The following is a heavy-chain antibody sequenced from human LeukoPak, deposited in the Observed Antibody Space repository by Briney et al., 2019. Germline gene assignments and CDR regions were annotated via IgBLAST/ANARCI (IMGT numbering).Heavy chain of an antibody. J-gene: IGHJ4*02. V-gene: IGHV1-46*01. CDR1: GYTFTSYY. Sequence: ASVKVSCKASGYTFTSYYTHWVRQAPGQGLEWMGIINPSGGSTSYAQKFQGRVTMTRDTSTSTVYTELSSLRSEDTAVYYCARDLGSPRGYRGQGTLVTVSS. CDR3: ARDLGSPRGY. D-gene: IGHD1-26*01. CDR2: INPSGGST.